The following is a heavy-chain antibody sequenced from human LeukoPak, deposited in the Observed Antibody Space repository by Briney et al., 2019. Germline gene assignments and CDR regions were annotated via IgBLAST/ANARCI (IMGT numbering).Heavy chain of an antibody. CDR1: GYTFTSYG. CDR2: ISAYNGNT. Sequence: GASVKVSCKASGYTFTSYGISWVRQAPGQGLEWMGWISAYNGNTNYVQKLQGRVTMTTDTSTSTAYMELRSLRSDDTAVYYCARDRSAKRIRCPGYWGQGTLVTVSS. J-gene: IGHJ4*02. CDR3: ARDRSAKRIRCPGY. D-gene: IGHD2/OR15-2a*01. V-gene: IGHV1-18*01.